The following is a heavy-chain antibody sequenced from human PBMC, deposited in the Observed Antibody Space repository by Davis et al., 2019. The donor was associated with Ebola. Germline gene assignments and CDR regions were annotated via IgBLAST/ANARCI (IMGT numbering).Heavy chain of an antibody. CDR1: RGTYSNSA. V-gene: IGHV1-69*13. CDR2: IIPLFPSE. CDR3: ARSSWKTVTPEHYTMDV. D-gene: IGHD4-11*01. Sequence: SSVTVSRKTSRGTYSNSAISRVRQPPGQGLEWVGGIIPLFPSEAYGQGFQGRVTITADESTSTAYMELTGLRSEDTAVYYCARSSWKTVTPEHYTMDVWGQGTAVTVSS. J-gene: IGHJ6*02.